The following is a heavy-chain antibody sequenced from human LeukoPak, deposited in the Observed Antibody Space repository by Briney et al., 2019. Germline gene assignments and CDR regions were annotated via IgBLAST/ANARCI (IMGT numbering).Heavy chain of an antibody. CDR2: ISPYNGNT. Sequence: VASVKVSCKASGYTFITYGISWVRQAPGQGLEWMGWISPYNGNTNYAQKFQGRVTMTRNTSISTAYMELSSLRSEDTAVYYCARGRRITMVRGASYWGQGTLVTVSS. CDR3: ARGRRITMVRGASY. D-gene: IGHD3-10*01. V-gene: IGHV1-18*01. CDR1: GYTFITYG. J-gene: IGHJ4*02.